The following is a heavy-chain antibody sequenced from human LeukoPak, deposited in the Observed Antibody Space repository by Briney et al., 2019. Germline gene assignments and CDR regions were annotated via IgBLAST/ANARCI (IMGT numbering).Heavy chain of an antibody. V-gene: IGHV1-3*01. CDR1: GYTFTSYA. CDR2: INAGNGNT. Sequence: ASVKVSCKASGYTFTSYAMHWVRQAPGQRLEWMGWINAGNGNTKYSQKFQGRVTMTRDTSTSTVYMELSSLRSEDTAVYYCARDSSSWYGSDYWGQGTLVTVSS. J-gene: IGHJ4*02. CDR3: ARDSSSWYGSDY. D-gene: IGHD6-13*01.